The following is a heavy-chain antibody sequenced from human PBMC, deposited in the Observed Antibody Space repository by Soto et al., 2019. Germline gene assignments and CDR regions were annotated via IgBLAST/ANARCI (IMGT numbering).Heavy chain of an antibody. Sequence: QITLNESGPTQVKPRQTLTLTCTFSGFSLTTSGVGVGWIRQSPGKAPEWLALIYWDDDKRYSPSLKSRLTLIKATSKNQVVLTMADLDPADTATYYCAHRVLRSVFGLVTTNAIYFDFWGQGTPVAVSS. CDR1: GFSLTTSGVG. V-gene: IGHV2-5*02. D-gene: IGHD3-3*01. J-gene: IGHJ4*02. CDR2: IYWDDDK. CDR3: AHRVLRSVFGLVTTNAIYFDF.